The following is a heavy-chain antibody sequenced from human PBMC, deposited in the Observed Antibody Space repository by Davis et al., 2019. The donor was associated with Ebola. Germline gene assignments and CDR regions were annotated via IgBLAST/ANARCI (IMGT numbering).Heavy chain of an antibody. CDR3: AKQRGVGAIDYDY. D-gene: IGHD1-26*01. J-gene: IGHJ4*02. CDR1: GFVFSSYV. Sequence: GGSLRLSCAASGFVFSSYVMSWVRQAPGKGLEWVSDISSGGGAPYYADSVKGRFTTFRDNPKNTLYLQMNSLRADDTAVYYCAKQRGVGAIDYDYWGRGTVVTVSS. V-gene: IGHV3-23*01. CDR2: ISSGGGAP.